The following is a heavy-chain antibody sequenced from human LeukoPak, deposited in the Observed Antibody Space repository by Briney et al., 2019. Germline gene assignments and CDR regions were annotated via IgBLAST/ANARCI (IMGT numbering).Heavy chain of an antibody. CDR1: GFTFSNYA. V-gene: IGHV3-30*18. J-gene: IGHJ4*02. D-gene: IGHD3-3*01. CDR3: VKEYHSRGFGAYFDY. CDR2: ISSDGSIK. Sequence: GGSLRLSCVASGFTFSNYAMRWVRQAPGKGLEWVAVISSDGSIKVYADSVKGRFTLSRDNSINTVDLQMNSLRAEDTAVYYCVKEYHSRGFGAYFDYWGQGTLVTVSS.